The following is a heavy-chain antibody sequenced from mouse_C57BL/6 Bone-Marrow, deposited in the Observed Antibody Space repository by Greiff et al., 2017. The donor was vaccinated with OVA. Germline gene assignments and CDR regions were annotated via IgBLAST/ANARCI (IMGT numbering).Heavy chain of an antibody. D-gene: IGHD2-5*01. V-gene: IGHV1-64*01. J-gene: IGHJ1*03. CDR2: IHPNSGST. CDR1: GYTFTSYW. Sequence: VQLQQPGAELVKPGASVKLSCKTSGYTFTSYWMHWVKQRPGQGLEWIGMIHPNSGSTNYNEKFKSKATLTADKSSSTAYMQLSSLTSEDSAVYCCARGGFYYSNYVGWYFDVWGTGTTVTVSS. CDR3: ARGGFYYSNYVGWYFDV.